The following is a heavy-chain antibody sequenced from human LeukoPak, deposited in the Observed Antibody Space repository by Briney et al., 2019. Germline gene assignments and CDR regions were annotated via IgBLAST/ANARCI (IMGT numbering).Heavy chain of an antibody. Sequence: SETLSLTCTVSGGSISSYYWSWIRQPPGQGLEWIGYIYYSGSTNYNPSLKSRVTISVDTSKNQFSLKLSSVTAADTAVYYCARQRRGSGYYRRPSWYFDLWGRGTLVTVSS. CDR1: GGSISSYY. V-gene: IGHV4-59*08. J-gene: IGHJ2*01. CDR2: IYYSGST. CDR3: ARQRRGSGYYRRPSWYFDL. D-gene: IGHD3-22*01.